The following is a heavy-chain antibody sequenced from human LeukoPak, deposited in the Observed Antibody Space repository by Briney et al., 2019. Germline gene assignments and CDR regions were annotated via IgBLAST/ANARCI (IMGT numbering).Heavy chain of an antibody. CDR1: GFTFSSYW. Sequence: GGSLRLSCAASGFTFSSYWMTWVRQAPGKGLEWVAFIRYDGSNKYYADSVKGRFTISRDNSKNTLYLQMNSLRAEDTAVYYCAKDHSFYSNYGYYFDYWGQGTLVTVSS. V-gene: IGHV3-30*02. CDR2: IRYDGSNK. J-gene: IGHJ4*02. CDR3: AKDHSFYSNYGYYFDY. D-gene: IGHD4-11*01.